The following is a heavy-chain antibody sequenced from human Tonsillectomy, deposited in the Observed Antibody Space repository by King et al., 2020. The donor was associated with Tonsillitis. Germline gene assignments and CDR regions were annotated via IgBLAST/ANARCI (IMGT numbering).Heavy chain of an antibody. CDR1: GFTFSNYW. J-gene: IGHJ3*01. D-gene: IGHD3-22*01. CDR2: MRKDGSVK. CDR3: VRDMNPSDGSGYYDAFDV. Sequence: VQLVESGGGLVQPGGSLRLSCAASGFTFSNYWMSWVRQAPGEGLEWVANMRKDGSVKNYVDSVKGRFTISRDNAKNSLYLQMDSLGADDTAVYFCVRDMNPSDGSGYYDAFDV. V-gene: IGHV3-7*03.